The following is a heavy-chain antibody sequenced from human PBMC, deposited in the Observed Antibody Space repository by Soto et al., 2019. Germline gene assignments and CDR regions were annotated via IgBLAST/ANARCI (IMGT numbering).Heavy chain of an antibody. D-gene: IGHD3-9*01. CDR3: AKGSQYDILAANHAVDS. CDR2: ISGGGGGT. J-gene: IGHJ4*02. V-gene: IGHV3-23*01. Sequence: EVQLLESGGGLVQPGGSLRLSCSVSGFTFSNYAMTWVRQAPGKGLEWVSSISGGGGGTHYADSMKGRFPISRDNSKNTFHLEMKRLRADDTAVYYCAKGSQYDILAANHAVDSWGQGTLVTVSS. CDR1: GFTFSNYA.